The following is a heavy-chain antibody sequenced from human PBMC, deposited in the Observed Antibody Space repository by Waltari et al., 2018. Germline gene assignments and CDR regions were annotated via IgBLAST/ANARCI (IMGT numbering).Heavy chain of an antibody. D-gene: IGHD3-22*01. CDR1: DFTSGSYA. V-gene: IGHV3-30*04. Sequence: QVQLVESGGGVFQPGGSLRLFCAASDFTSGSYAMHWVRQAPGKRLEWVAVISYNGRNIYYVDSVKGRFTISRDNSKKTLYMQMNSLTAEDTAVYYCARDYCDRANCHGMDVWGQGTTVTV. CDR2: ISYNGRNI. CDR3: ARDYCDRANCHGMDV. J-gene: IGHJ6*02.